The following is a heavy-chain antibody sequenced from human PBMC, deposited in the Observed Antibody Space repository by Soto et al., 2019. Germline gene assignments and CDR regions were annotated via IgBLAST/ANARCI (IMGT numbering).Heavy chain of an antibody. J-gene: IGHJ4*02. V-gene: IGHV1-18*01. CDR1: GYTFTSYG. CDR3: ARDLQDFWSGYYTSPFDY. CDR2: ISAYNGNT. Sequence: QVQLVQSGAEVKKPGASVKVSCKASGYTFTSYGISRVRQAPGQGLEWMGWISAYNGNTNYAQKLQGRVTMTTDTSTSTAYMELRSLRSDDTAVYYCARDLQDFWSGYYTSPFDYWGQGTLVTVSS. D-gene: IGHD3-3*01.